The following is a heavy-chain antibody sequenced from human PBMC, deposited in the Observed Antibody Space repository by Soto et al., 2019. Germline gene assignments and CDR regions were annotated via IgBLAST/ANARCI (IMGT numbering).Heavy chain of an antibody. CDR2: IYYSGST. V-gene: IGHV4-30-4*01. D-gene: IGHD3-22*01. J-gene: IGHJ6*02. CDR1: GGSISSGDYY. Sequence: SETLSLTCTVSGGSISSGDYYWSWIRQPPGKGLEWIGYIYYSGSTYYNPSLKSRVTKSVDTSKNQFSLKLSSVTAADTAVYYCASSSGRTMGGMDVWGQGTTVTVSS. CDR3: ASSSGRTMGGMDV.